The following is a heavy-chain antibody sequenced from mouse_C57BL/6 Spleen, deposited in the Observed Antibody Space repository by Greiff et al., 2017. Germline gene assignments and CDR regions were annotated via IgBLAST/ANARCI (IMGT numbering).Heavy chain of an antibody. CDR3: TRSLITTVVATDWYFDV. V-gene: IGHV1-15*01. J-gene: IGHJ1*03. CDR2: IDPETGGT. D-gene: IGHD1-1*01. CDR1: GYTFTDHE. Sequence: QVQLQQSGAELVRPGASVTLSCKASGYTFTDHEMHWVKQTPVHGLEWIGAIDPETGGTAYNQKFKGKAILTADKSSSTAYMELRSLTSEDSAVYYCTRSLITTVVATDWYFDVWGTGTTVTVSS.